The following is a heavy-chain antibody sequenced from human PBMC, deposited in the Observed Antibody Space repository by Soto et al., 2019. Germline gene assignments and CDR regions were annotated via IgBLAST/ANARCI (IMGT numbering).Heavy chain of an antibody. J-gene: IGHJ5*02. Sequence: QVQLQESGPGLVKPSQTLSLTCTVSGGSISRGDYYWSWISQPPGKGLEWIGYISSSGSTYYNPSLQSRVTISVDTSENQFALKLSSVTAADTAVYYCARIHSVFMWFYPWGQGTLVTVSS. CDR3: ARIHSVFMWFYP. D-gene: IGHD1-26*01. V-gene: IGHV4-30-4*01. CDR1: GGSISRGDYY. CDR2: ISSSGST.